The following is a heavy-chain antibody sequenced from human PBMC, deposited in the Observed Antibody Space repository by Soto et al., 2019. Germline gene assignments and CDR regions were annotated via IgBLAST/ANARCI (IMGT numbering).Heavy chain of an antibody. V-gene: IGHV1-18*01. CDR3: AGVVAIRWWFDP. J-gene: IGHJ5*02. Sequence: QVPLVQSGAEVKKPGASVKVSCKASGYTFTSYGISWVRQAPGQGLEWMGWISAYNGNTNYPQKLQGRVTMTTGTSTSSAYTETRSLRSDDTAVYYCAGVVAIRWWFDPWGQGALVAVAS. D-gene: IGHD3-16*02. CDR2: ISAYNGNT. CDR1: GYTFTSYG.